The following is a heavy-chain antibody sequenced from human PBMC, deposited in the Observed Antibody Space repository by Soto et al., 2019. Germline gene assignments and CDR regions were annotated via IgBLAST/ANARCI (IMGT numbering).Heavy chain of an antibody. D-gene: IGHD3-10*01. J-gene: IGHJ4*02. Sequence: EVQLVESGGGLVQPGGCLRLSCAASGFTFSDYWVSWVRQAPGKGLECVANIKTDGSEKYNVDPVKGRFTISRDNAKNSLYLQMNSLRAEDTAVYYCASSMGRGGNDYWGQGTLVAVSS. CDR1: GFTFSDYW. CDR3: ASSMGRGGNDY. CDR2: IKTDGSEK. V-gene: IGHV3-7*05.